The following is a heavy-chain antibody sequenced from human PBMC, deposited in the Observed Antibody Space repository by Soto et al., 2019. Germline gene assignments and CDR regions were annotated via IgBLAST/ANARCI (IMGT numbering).Heavy chain of an antibody. D-gene: IGHD2-8*02. V-gene: IGHV4-39*01. CDR1: GTSIRSSNYY. CDR3: ARLSGGRSVYFDP. CDR2: INYNGSA. J-gene: IGHJ5*02. Sequence: QLQLQESGPGLVKPSETLSLTCSVSGTSIRSSNYYWGWVRQPPGKGLEWIGSINYNGSAYQNPSLKSRATISIDTSENQFSMKLTSVTAADTAMCFCARLSGGRSVYFDPWGQGILVTFSS.